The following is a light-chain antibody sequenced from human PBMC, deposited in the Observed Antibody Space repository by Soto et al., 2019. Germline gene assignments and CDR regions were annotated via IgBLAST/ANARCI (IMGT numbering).Light chain of an antibody. CDR3: QQYNIYFRT. J-gene: IGKJ1*01. Sequence: DIQMTQSPSTLSASVGDRVTITCRASQSISSWLAWYQQKPGKAPKLLIYDASSLESGVPSRFSGSGPGTEFTLTISSLQPDDFATYYCQQYNIYFRTFGQGTKV. CDR1: QSISSW. V-gene: IGKV1-5*01. CDR2: DAS.